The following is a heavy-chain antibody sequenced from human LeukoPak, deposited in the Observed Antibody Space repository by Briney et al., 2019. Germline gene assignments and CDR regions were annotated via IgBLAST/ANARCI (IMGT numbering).Heavy chain of an antibody. D-gene: IGHD3-22*01. CDR2: IYHSGST. V-gene: IGHV4-30-2*01. CDR3: ARVAGLFSGAFDI. Sequence: SETLSLTCTVSGGSISSGGYYWSWIRQHPGKGLEWIGYIYHSGSTYYNPSLKSRVTISVDRSKNQFSLKLSSVTAADTAVYYCARVAGLFSGAFDIWGQGTMVTVSS. CDR1: GGSISSGGYY. J-gene: IGHJ3*02.